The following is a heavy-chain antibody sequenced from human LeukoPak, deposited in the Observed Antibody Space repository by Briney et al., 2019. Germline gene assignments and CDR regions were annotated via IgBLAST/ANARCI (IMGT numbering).Heavy chain of an antibody. V-gene: IGHV4-31*03. CDR3: ARATGGQASCSGGSCYFDY. CDR2: IYYSGST. Sequence: SQTLSLTCTVSGGSIRSGGYYWSWIRQHPGKGLEWIGYIYYSGSTYYNPSLKSRVTISVDTSKNQFSLKLSSVTAADTAVYYYARATGGQASCSGGSCYFDYWGQGTLVTVSS. J-gene: IGHJ4*02. D-gene: IGHD2-15*01. CDR1: GGSIRSGGYY.